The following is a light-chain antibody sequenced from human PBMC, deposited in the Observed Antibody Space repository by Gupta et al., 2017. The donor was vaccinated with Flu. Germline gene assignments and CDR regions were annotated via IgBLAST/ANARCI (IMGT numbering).Light chain of an antibody. J-gene: IGLJ3*02. Sequence: SYVLTQPPSLSVAPGQTARITCGGNNIETKSVHWYQQKPGQAPVLVVYDDSDRPSGIPERFSGPNSGNTATLTISRVEAGDEAHYYCQVWDTSSDHVVFGGGTELAVL. CDR1: NIETKS. V-gene: IGLV3-21*02. CDR2: DDS. CDR3: QVWDTSSDHVV.